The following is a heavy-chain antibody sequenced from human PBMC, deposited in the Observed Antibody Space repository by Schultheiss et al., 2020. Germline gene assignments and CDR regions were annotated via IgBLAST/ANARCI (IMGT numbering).Heavy chain of an antibody. CDR1: EFTVSSNY. V-gene: IGHV3-23*01. CDR2: ISGSGGST. J-gene: IGHJ6*02. CDR3: AKVPIVVVPPNYGMDV. Sequence: GESLKISCAASEFTVSSNYMSWVRQAPGKGLEWVSAISGSGGSTYYADSVKGRFTISRDNSKNTLYLQMNSLRAEDTAVYYCAKVPIVVVPPNYGMDVWGQGTTVTVSS. D-gene: IGHD2-2*01.